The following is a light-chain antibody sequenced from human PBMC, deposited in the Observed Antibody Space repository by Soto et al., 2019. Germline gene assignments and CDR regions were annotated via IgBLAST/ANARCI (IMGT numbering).Light chain of an antibody. Sequence: EIVLTQSPGTLSLSPGERATLSCRASQSVSSSYLAWYQQKPGQTPRLLIYGASSRATGIPDRFSGSGSGTDFTLTISRLQLHHFAVYFCQQFGNSPYTFGQGTKLDIK. V-gene: IGKV3-20*01. CDR3: QQFGNSPYT. J-gene: IGKJ2*01. CDR2: GAS. CDR1: QSVSSSY.